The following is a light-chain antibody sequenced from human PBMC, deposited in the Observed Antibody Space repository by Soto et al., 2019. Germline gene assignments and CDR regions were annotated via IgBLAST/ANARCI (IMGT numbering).Light chain of an antibody. J-gene: IGKJ1*01. V-gene: IGKV3-20*01. CDR2: GAS. CDR3: QQYGISTWP. CDR1: QPVSSSY. Sequence: EIGLTQSPGTLSLSPGERATLSCRASQPVSSSYLSCYQQKPDQAPRLLIYGASSRATGIPDRFSGSWSGTDFTLTISRLEPDDLAVYYCQQYGISTWPFGQGTRVDIK.